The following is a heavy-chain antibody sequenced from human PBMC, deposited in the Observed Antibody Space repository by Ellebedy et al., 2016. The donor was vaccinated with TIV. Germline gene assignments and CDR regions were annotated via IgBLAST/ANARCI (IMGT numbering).Heavy chain of an antibody. J-gene: IGHJ6*02. CDR1: GFTFSSYW. CDR3: ARDSCGSQCFYRMDV. CDR2: INSDGSRT. Sequence: GESLKISCAASGFTFSSYWMHWVRQAPGKGLGWVSLINSDGSRTTYADSVKGRFTISRDNAKNTLYLQMNSLRAEDTAVYYCARDSCGSQCFYRMDVWGQGTSGTVSS. V-gene: IGHV3-74*01. D-gene: IGHD2-21*01.